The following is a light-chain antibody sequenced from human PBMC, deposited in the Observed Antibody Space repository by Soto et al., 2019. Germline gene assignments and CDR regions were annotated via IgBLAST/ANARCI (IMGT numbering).Light chain of an antibody. J-gene: IGKJ2*01. Sequence: DIQMTQSPSSLSASVGDRVSISCQANQDTDNYLNWYHQKPGKAPRLVIYDTSTLAIGVASRFGGSRCGTIFTFTSSGLQPEDVGTYYCQQYNKVPYTFGQGTKVEMK. CDR1: QDTDNY. CDR3: QQYNKVPYT. CDR2: DTS. V-gene: IGKV1-33*01.